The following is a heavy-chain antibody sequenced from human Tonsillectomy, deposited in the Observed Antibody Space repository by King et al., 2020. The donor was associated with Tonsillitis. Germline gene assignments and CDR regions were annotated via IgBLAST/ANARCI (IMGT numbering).Heavy chain of an antibody. CDR1: GYAFTTYG. CDR2: VSGYNGRT. V-gene: IGHV1-18*04. D-gene: IGHD1-14*01. J-gene: IGHJ1*01. Sequence: QLVQSGGDVRTPGAAVKVSCTTSGYAFTTYGIAWVRQAPGQGFERRGWVSGYNGRTNIAQKFRDRVSMTTDTSTNTPYMALRRLTAHDTPVYYCARERLGPATACPCLPEHYYHHWAQDTGVTV. CDR3: ARERLGPATACPCLPEHYYHH.